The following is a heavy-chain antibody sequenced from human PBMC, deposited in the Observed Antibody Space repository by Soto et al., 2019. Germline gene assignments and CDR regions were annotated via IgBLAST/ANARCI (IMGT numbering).Heavy chain of an antibody. CDR3: ARESYYGSGSYPAFDY. CDR1: GGSISSYY. J-gene: IGHJ4*02. V-gene: IGHV4-59*01. CDR2: IYYSGST. D-gene: IGHD3-10*01. Sequence: PSETLSLTCTVSGGSISSYYWSWVRQPPRKGLEWIGYIYYSGSTNYNPSLKSRVTISVDTSKNQFSLKLSSVTAADTAVYYCARESYYGSGSYPAFDYWGQGTLVTVSS.